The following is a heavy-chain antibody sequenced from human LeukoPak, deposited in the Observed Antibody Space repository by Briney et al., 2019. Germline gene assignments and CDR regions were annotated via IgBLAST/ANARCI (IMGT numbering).Heavy chain of an antibody. Sequence: SETLSLTCSVSGGSLNPFYWSWIRRPPGKGLEWIGYIYYSGNTNYNPSLKSRVTISADTSKNQFSLKLSSVTAADTAVYYCARRTPMATIDYWGQGTLVTVSS. V-gene: IGHV4-59*12. CDR3: ARRTPMATIDY. J-gene: IGHJ4*02. CDR1: GGSLNPFY. D-gene: IGHD3-10*01. CDR2: IYYSGNT.